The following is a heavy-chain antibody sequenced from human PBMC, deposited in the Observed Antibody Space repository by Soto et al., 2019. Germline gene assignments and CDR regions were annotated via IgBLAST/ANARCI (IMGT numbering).Heavy chain of an antibody. CDR2: ISLDGSDK. J-gene: IGHJ6*02. D-gene: IGHD1-1*01. Sequence: GGSLRLSCAASGFTFSSYGMHWVRQAPGKGLEWVALISLDGSDKYYADSVKGRFTVSRDNSKNTLYLQMNSLRAEDTAVYFCGKRAHITGDYYIMDVWGQGTTVTVSS. V-gene: IGHV3-30*18. CDR1: GFTFSSYG. CDR3: GKRAHITGDYYIMDV.